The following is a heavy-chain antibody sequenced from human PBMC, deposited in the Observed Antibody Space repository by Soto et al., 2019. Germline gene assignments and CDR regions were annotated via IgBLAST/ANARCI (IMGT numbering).Heavy chain of an antibody. D-gene: IGHD2-2*01. CDR3: AGPDQMRRDGGSTYYYYGMDV. V-gene: IGHV4-39*01. J-gene: IGHJ6*02. CDR1: GGSISSSSYY. CDR2: IYYSGST. Sequence: SETLSLTCTVSGGSISSSSYYWGWIRQPPGKGLEWIGSIYYSGSTYYNPSLKSRVTISVDTSKNQFSLKLSSVTAADTAVYYCAGPDQMRRDGGSTYYYYGMDVWGQGTTVTVSS.